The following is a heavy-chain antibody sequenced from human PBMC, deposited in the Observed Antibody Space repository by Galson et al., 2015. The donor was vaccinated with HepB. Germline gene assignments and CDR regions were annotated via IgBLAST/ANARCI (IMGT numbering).Heavy chain of an antibody. CDR3: ARDPTYPLLYQLLYLGDAFDI. V-gene: IGHV1-2*02. D-gene: IGHD2-2*02. CDR2: INPNSGGT. J-gene: IGHJ3*02. Sequence: SVKVSCKASGYTFTGYYMHWVRQATGQGLEWMGWINPNSGGTNYAQKFQGRVTMTRDTSISTAYMELSRLRSDDTAVYYCARDPTYPLLYQLLYLGDAFDIWGQGTMVTVSS. CDR1: GYTFTGYY.